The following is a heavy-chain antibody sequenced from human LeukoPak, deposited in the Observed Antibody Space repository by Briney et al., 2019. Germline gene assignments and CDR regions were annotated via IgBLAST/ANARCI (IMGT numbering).Heavy chain of an antibody. CDR3: AKDYFGSVPDAFDI. V-gene: IGHV3-23*01. J-gene: IGHJ3*02. CDR1: GFTFSSHA. Sequence: GGSLRLSCAASGFTFSSHAMAWVRQAPGQGLEWVSGISDSGGSTHYADTVKGRFTISRDNSKNTLCLEMNSLRAEDTAAHYCAKDYFGSVPDAFDIWGQGTMVTVSS. D-gene: IGHD3-10*01. CDR2: ISDSGGST.